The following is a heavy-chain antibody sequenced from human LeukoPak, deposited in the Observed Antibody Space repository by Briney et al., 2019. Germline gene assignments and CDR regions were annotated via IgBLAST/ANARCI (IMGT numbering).Heavy chain of an antibody. CDR3: ARDCSGSSCYWIH. J-gene: IGHJ4*02. V-gene: IGHV1-18*01. CDR1: GYTFSSYG. Sequence: ASVEVSCKASGYTFSSYGISWVRQAPGQGLEWLGYISAYNGNTNYAQKIQGRITMTTDTSTRTAYMEMRSLRSDDTAVYYCARDCSGSSCYWIHWGQGTLVTVSS. CDR2: ISAYNGNT. D-gene: IGHD2-15*01.